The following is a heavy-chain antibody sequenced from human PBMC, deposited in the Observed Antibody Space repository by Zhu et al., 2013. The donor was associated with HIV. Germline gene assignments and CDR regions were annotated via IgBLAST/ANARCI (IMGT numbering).Heavy chain of an antibody. CDR2: IIPIFGTA. CDR3: ARDEVKRGYSGYDRHFDY. V-gene: IGHV1-69*06. D-gene: IGHD5-12*01. CDR1: RRHRSATML. Sequence: VQLVQSGAEVKKTGSSVKVSCKASRRHRSATMLSAGCDRPLGQGLEWMGGIIPIFGTANYAQKFQGRVTITADKSTSTAYMELSSLRSEDTAVYYCARDEVKRGYSGYDRHFDYWGQGTLVTVSS. J-gene: IGHJ4*02.